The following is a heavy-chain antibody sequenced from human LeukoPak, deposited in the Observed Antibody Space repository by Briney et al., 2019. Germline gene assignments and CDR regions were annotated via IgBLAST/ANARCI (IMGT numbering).Heavy chain of an antibody. J-gene: IGHJ4*02. V-gene: IGHV4-34*01. CDR3: SRRIAAAAPSDY. CDR1: GGSFSGYY. Sequence: SETLSLTCAVYGGSFSGYYWSWLRQPPGKGLEWLGEINHSGSTNYNPSLKSRVTISVGTSKNQFSLKLSSVTAPDTAVYYCSRRIAAAAPSDYWGQGTLVTVSS. CDR2: INHSGST. D-gene: IGHD6-13*01.